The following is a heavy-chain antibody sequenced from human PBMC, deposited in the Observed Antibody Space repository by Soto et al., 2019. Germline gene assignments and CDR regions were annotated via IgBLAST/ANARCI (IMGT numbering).Heavy chain of an antibody. D-gene: IGHD3-16*01. CDR2: ISNSSSTI. CDR1: GFTFSSYS. CDR3: ARQTWDYHSSNFDY. V-gene: IGHV3-48*02. Sequence: GGSLRLSCAASGFTFSSYSMNWVRQAPGKGLEWVSYISNSSSTIYYADSVKGRFTISRDNARNSLYLQMNSLRDEDTAVYYCARQTWDYHSSNFDYWGLGTLVTVS. J-gene: IGHJ4*02.